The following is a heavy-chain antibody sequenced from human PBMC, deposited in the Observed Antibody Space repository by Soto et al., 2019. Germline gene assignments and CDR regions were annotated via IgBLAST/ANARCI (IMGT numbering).Heavy chain of an antibody. CDR1: GGSISSGGYS. V-gene: IGHV4-30-2*05. Sequence: SETLSLTCAVSGGSISSGGYSWSWIRQPPGKGLEWIGYIYHSGSTYYNPSLKSRLTMSLDTSQNQFSLHLTSVIAADSASYFCARATTVTSSFVYYGLDVWGQGTTGTV. D-gene: IGHD4-17*01. CDR3: ARATTVTSSFVYYGLDV. J-gene: IGHJ6*02. CDR2: IYHSGST.